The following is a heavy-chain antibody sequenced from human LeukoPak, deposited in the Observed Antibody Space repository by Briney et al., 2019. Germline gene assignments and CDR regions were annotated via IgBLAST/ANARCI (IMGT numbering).Heavy chain of an antibody. D-gene: IGHD5-12*01. CDR1: GYGFTSYW. Sequence: GESLKISFRGSGYGFTSYWIVWVRPMPGKGLEWMGVIYPGDSNSRYSPSFQGQVTISADNSISTAYLQWSSLKASDTAMYYCARRAHSGAMITLDYWGQGTLVTVSS. J-gene: IGHJ4*02. CDR3: ARRAHSGAMITLDY. CDR2: IYPGDSNS. V-gene: IGHV5-51*01.